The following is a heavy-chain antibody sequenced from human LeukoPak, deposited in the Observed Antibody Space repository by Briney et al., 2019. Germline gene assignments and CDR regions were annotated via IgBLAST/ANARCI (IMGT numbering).Heavy chain of an antibody. D-gene: IGHD3-16*01. CDR2: ISSSSSYI. J-gene: IGHJ4*02. Sequence: SGGSLRLSCAASGFTFSSYSMNWVRQAPGKGLEWVSSISSSSSYIYYADSVKGRFTISRDNAKNSLYLQMNSLRAEDTAVYYCARDSSAPYVWGTYWGQGTLVTVSS. V-gene: IGHV3-21*01. CDR3: ARDSSAPYVWGTY. CDR1: GFTFSSYS.